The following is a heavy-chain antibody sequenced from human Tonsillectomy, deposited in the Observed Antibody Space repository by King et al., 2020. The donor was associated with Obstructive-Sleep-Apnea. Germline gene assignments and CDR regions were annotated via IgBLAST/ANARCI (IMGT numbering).Heavy chain of an antibody. V-gene: IGHV2-5*02. D-gene: IGHD2-15*01. J-gene: IGHJ4*02. CDR3: VNSERILFDY. CDR1: GFSHSSSAVG. Sequence: VTLKESGPTLVKPTQTLTLTCTFSGFSHSSSAVGVGWIRQPPGKALEWLALIYWDDDKRYSPSLKSRLTITKDTSKNQVVLTMINMDPVDTATYYCVNSERILFDYWGQGTLVTVSS. CDR2: IYWDDDK.